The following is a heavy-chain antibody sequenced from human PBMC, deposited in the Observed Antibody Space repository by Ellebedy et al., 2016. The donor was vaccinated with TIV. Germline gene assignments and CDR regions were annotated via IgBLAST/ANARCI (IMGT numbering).Heavy chain of an antibody. Sequence: PGGSLRLSCTASGFTFSSYSMFWVRQAPGQGLEWVALISYDVITQYYADSVKGRFTASRDNSKNMLYLQMNSLRPEDTAVYYCANRGPRGTFSMDVWGKGTTVTVSS. J-gene: IGHJ6*03. CDR3: ANRGPRGTFSMDV. CDR2: ISYDVITQ. CDR1: GFTFSSYS. V-gene: IGHV3-30*01. D-gene: IGHD3-16*01.